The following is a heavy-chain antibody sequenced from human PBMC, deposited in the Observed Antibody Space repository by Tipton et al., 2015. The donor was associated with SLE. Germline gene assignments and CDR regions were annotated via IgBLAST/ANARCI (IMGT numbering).Heavy chain of an antibody. Sequence: TLSLTCTVSGGSISNYYWSWIRQPPGKGLEWIGYVFYSGTTTYNSSLESRVTISIDTSENQLSLNLYSVTAADTAMYYCARVHWKGDAFDIWGQGTVVTVSS. CDR3: ARVHWKGDAFDI. CDR2: VFYSGTT. CDR1: GGSISNYY. V-gene: IGHV4-59*12. J-gene: IGHJ3*02. D-gene: IGHD1-1*01.